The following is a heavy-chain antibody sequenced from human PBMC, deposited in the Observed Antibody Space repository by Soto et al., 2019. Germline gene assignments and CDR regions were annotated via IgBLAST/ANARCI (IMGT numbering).Heavy chain of an antibody. CDR2: VSSSSTYI. D-gene: IGHD6-13*01. CDR3: ARGSHSTTWYGGQFDY. J-gene: IGHJ4*02. V-gene: IGHV3-21*01. Sequence: GGSLRLSCAASGLTFSSYTMNWVRQAPGKGLEWVSSVSSSSTYIYYADSVKGRFTISRDNAKNSLYLQMNSLRAEDTAIYYCARGSHSTTWYGGQFDYWGQGTLVTVSS. CDR1: GLTFSSYT.